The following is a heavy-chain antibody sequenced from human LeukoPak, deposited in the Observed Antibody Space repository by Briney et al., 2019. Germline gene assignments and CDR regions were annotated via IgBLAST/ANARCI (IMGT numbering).Heavy chain of an antibody. CDR2: INPNSGGT. CDR1: GYAFTGYY. CDR3: ATASYYRYGYGLFDY. D-gene: IGHD5-18*01. J-gene: IGHJ4*02. Sequence: GASVKVSCRASGYAFTGYYMHWVRQAPGQGLEWMGWINPNSGGTNYAQKFQGRVTMTRDTSISTAYMELSRLRSDDTAVYYCATASYYRYGYGLFDYWGLGTLVTVSS. V-gene: IGHV1-2*02.